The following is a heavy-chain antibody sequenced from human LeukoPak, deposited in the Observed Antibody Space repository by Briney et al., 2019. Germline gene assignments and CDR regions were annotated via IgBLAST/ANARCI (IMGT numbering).Heavy chain of an antibody. Sequence: SETLSLTCAVSGYSISSGYYWGWIRQPPGKGLEWIGSIYHSGSTYYNPSLKSRVTISVDTSKNQFSLKLSSVTAADTAVYYCARQVKVKVVPAAIDYWGQGTXVTVSS. V-gene: IGHV4-38-2*01. J-gene: IGHJ4*02. CDR2: IYHSGST. CDR1: GYSISSGYY. D-gene: IGHD2-2*01. CDR3: ARQVKVKVVPAAIDY.